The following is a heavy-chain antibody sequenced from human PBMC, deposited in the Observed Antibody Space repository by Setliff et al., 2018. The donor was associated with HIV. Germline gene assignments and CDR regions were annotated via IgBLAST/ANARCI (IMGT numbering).Heavy chain of an antibody. V-gene: IGHV1-69*10. CDR2: FIPMLGIP. CDR1: GGTFSTYS. D-gene: IGHD6-13*01. Sequence: SVKVSCKASGGTFSTYSISWVRQAPGQGLEWMGGFIPMLGIPNYAERFQGRVTITADKSTSTTYMELSSLRSEDTAVYYCAGDQTGVAAAAFGGGSAWSDEGFDIWGQGTMVTVSS. J-gene: IGHJ3*02. CDR3: AGDQTGVAAAAFGGGSAWSDEGFDI.